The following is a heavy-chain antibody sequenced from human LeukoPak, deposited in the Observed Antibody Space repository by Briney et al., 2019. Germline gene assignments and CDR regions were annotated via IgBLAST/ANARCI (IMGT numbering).Heavy chain of an antibody. D-gene: IGHD4/OR15-4a*01. CDR1: GASVSSHF. Sequence: SETLSLTCGVSGASVSSHFWSWIRQTPGMGLEWIGYISNRGSTGYNPSLRSRVTISVDAPKNEVSLNLRSVSAADTAVYYCAKDVSGAYYAFDVWG. J-gene: IGHJ3*01. CDR2: ISNRGST. CDR3: AKDVSGAYYAFDV. V-gene: IGHV4-59*02.